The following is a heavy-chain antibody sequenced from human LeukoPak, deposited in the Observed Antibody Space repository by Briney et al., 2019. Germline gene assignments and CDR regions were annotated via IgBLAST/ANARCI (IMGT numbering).Heavy chain of an antibody. CDR2: IKQDGSEK. Sequence: GGSLRLSCAASGFTFSSYWMSWVRQAPGKGLEWVANIKQDGSEKYYVDSVKGRFTISRDNAKNSLYLQMNSLRAEDTAVYYCARAGRYCSSTSCYYYYYMDVWGKGTTVTVSS. V-gene: IGHV3-7*01. CDR3: ARAGRYCSSTSCYYYYYMDV. CDR1: GFTFSSYW. D-gene: IGHD2-2*01. J-gene: IGHJ6*03.